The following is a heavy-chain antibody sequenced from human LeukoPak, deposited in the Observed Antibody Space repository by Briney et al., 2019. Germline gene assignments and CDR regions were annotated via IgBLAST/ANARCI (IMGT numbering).Heavy chain of an antibody. V-gene: IGHV3-64D*06. Sequence: GSLRLSCSASGFTFSTYAIHWVRQAPGKGLEYVSGISSNGGSTYYADSVKGRFTISRDNSKNTLYLQMSSLRAEDTAIYYCVKARSSYSSSWSWFDPWGQGTLVTVSS. CDR3: VKARSSYSSSWSWFDP. J-gene: IGHJ5*02. CDR2: ISSNGGST. CDR1: GFTFSTYA. D-gene: IGHD6-13*01.